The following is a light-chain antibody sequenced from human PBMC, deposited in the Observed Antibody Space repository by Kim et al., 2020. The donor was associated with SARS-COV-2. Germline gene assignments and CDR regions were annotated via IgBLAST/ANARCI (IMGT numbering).Light chain of an antibody. CDR3: QQKGGSQRYY. V-gene: IGKV3-20*01. CDR1: QSVSSIY. J-gene: IGKJ2*01. CDR2: GTS. Sequence: EVVLTQSPGTLSLSPGERATLSFRASQSVSSIYLALYQQKPGQAPRLLISGTSNRATGIPDRFSGSGSGTDFTLNINKVEPEDFAVYYCQQKGGSQRYYFGQGTKLEI.